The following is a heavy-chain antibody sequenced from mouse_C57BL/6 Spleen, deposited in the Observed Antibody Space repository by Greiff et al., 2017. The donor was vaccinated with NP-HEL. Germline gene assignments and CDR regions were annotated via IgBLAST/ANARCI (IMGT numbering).Heavy chain of an antibody. V-gene: IGHV1-7*01. Sequence: QVQLQQSGAELAQPGASVKLSCKASGYTFTSYWMHWVKQRPGQGLEWIGYINPSSGYTKYNQTFMDKATLHSDKSSSTASIQLSSLTYEDSEVYYCAYDYDIYAMDYWGQGTSVTVSS. CDR3: AYDYDIYAMDY. J-gene: IGHJ4*01. CDR1: GYTFTSYW. CDR2: INPSSGYT. D-gene: IGHD2-4*01.